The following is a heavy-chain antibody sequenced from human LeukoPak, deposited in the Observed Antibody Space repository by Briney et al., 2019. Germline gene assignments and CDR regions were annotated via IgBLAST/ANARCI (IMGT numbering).Heavy chain of an antibody. CDR3: AGAVVRGVISDY. D-gene: IGHD3-10*01. Sequence: SETLSLTCAVYGGSFSGYYWSWIRQPPGKGVEWIGEINHSGSTNYNPSLKSRVTISVDTSKNQFSLKLRSVTAADTAVYYCAGAVVRGVISDYWGQGTLVTAS. J-gene: IGHJ4*02. V-gene: IGHV4-34*01. CDR2: INHSGST. CDR1: GGSFSGYY.